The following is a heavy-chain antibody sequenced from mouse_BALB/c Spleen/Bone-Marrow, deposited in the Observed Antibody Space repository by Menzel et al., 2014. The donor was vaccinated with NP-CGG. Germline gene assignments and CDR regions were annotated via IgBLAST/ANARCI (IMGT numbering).Heavy chain of an antibody. CDR3: ARYDYDVGYFDY. Sequence: EVKLMESGPGLVKPSQSLSLTCTVTGYSITSDYACNWIRQFPGNKLEWMGYISYSGSTSYNPSLKSRISITRDTSKNQFFLRLNSVTTEDTATYYCARYDYDVGYFDYWGQGTTLTVSS. J-gene: IGHJ2*01. CDR2: ISYSGST. V-gene: IGHV3-2*02. D-gene: IGHD2-4*01. CDR1: GYSITSDYA.